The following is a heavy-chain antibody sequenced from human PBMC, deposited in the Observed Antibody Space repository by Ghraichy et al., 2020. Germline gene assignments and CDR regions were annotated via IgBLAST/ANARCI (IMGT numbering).Heavy chain of an antibody. V-gene: IGHV4-39*02. CDR2: IFYSGNT. CDR3: TREAAGAADY. D-gene: IGHD6-25*01. J-gene: IGHJ4*02. Sequence: SETLSHTCTVSGGSISTTSYHWGWVRQPPGKGLEWIGSIFYSGNTYYSPSLQSRVTISVDTSKNRFSLTLSSMTAADTAVYFCTREAAGAADYWGQGTLVTVSS. CDR1: GGSISTTSYH.